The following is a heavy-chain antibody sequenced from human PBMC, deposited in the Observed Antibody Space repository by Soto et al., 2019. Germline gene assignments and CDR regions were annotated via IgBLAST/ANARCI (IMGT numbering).Heavy chain of an antibody. V-gene: IGHV3-23*01. Sequence: GGSLRLSCAASGFTFSSYAMSWVRQAPGKGLEWVSAISGSGGSTYYADSVKGRFTISRDNSKNTLYLQMNSLRAEDTAVYYCAKDILEWLFNPDAFDIWGQGTMVTVSS. CDR2: ISGSGGST. D-gene: IGHD3-3*01. J-gene: IGHJ3*02. CDR3: AKDILEWLFNPDAFDI. CDR1: GFTFSSYA.